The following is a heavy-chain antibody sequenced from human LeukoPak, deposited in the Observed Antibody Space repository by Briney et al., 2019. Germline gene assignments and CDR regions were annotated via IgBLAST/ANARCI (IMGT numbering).Heavy chain of an antibody. V-gene: IGHV3-53*01. Sequence: QSGASLRLSCAASGFTFSSYAMSWVRQAPGKGLEWVSVIYSGGSTYYADSVKGRFTISRDNSKNTLYLQMNSLRAEDTAVYYCARDSGDYGDVNAFDIWGQGTMVTVSS. J-gene: IGHJ3*02. CDR2: IYSGGST. D-gene: IGHD4-17*01. CDR1: GFTFSSYA. CDR3: ARDSGDYGDVNAFDI.